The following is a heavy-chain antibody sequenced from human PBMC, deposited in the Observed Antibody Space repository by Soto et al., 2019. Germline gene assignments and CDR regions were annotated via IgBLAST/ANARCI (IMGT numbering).Heavy chain of an antibody. CDR2: IRSKANSYAT. V-gene: IGHV3-73*01. Sequence: GGSLRLSCAASGFTFSGSAMHWVRQASGKGLEWVGRIRSKANSYATAYAASVKGRFTISRDDSKNTAYLQMNSLKTEDTAVYYCTIAYDSGDFGMDVWGQGTTVTVS. D-gene: IGHD3-3*01. CDR1: GFTFSGSA. CDR3: TIAYDSGDFGMDV. J-gene: IGHJ6*02.